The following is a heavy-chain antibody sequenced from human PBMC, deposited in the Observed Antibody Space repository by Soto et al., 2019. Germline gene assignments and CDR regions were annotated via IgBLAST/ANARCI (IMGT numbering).Heavy chain of an antibody. D-gene: IGHD2-2*01. Sequence: GGSLRLSCAASGFTFSSYSMNWVRQAPGKGLEWVSYISSSSSYIYYADSVKGRFTISRDNAKNSLYLQMNSLRAEDTAVYYCARDMWEYCSSTSCYDAFDIWGQGTMVTVSS. CDR2: ISSSSSYI. V-gene: IGHV3-21*05. CDR3: ARDMWEYCSSTSCYDAFDI. CDR1: GFTFSSYS. J-gene: IGHJ3*02.